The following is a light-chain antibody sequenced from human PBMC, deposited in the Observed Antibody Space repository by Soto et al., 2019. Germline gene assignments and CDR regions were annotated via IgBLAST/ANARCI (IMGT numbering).Light chain of an antibody. CDR2: DVS. CDR3: CSYAGSTTSWV. J-gene: IGLJ3*02. CDR1: SSDVGSYNL. V-gene: IGLV2-23*02. Sequence: QSALTQPASVSGSPGQSITISCTGTSSDVGSYNLVSWYQQHADKAPKLMIYDVSKRPSGISNRFSGSKSGSTASLTISGLQPEDEADYYCCSYAGSTTSWVFGRGTKLTVL.